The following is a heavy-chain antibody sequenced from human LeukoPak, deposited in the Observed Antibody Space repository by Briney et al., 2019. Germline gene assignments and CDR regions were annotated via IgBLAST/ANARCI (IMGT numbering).Heavy chain of an antibody. CDR2: IYSGGST. Sequence: GGSLRLSCAASGFIVSSNYMSWVRQAPGKGLEWVSVIYSGGSTYYADSVKGRFTISRDNSKNTLYLQMNSLRAEDTAVYYCARGGIAAAVGDYDAFDIWGQGTMVTVSS. J-gene: IGHJ3*02. CDR3: ARGGIAAAVGDYDAFDI. CDR1: GFIVSSNY. D-gene: IGHD6-13*01. V-gene: IGHV3-53*01.